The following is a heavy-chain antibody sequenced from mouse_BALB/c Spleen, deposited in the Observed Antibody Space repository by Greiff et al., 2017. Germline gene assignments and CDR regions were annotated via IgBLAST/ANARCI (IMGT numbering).Heavy chain of an antibody. Sequence: VQLQQSGTVLARPGASVKMSCKASGYSFTSYWMHWVKQRPGQGLEWIGAIYPGNSDTSYNQKFKGKAKLTAVTSASTAYMELSSLTSEDSAVEYCAFDGSSFAWFAYWGQGTLVTVSA. J-gene: IGHJ3*01. V-gene: IGHV1-5*01. D-gene: IGHD1-1*01. CDR1: GYSFTSYW. CDR2: IYPGNSDT. CDR3: AFDGSSFAWFAY.